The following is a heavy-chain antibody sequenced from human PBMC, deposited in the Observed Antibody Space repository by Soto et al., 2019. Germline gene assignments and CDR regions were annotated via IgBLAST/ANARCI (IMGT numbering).Heavy chain of an antibody. V-gene: IGHV1-69*01. CDR1: GGTFSSYA. J-gene: IGHJ4*02. Sequence: QVQLVQSGAEVKKPGSSVKVSCKASGGTFSSYAISWVRQAPGQGLEWMGGIIPIFGTANYAQKFQGRVTITADESTSTAYMELSSLRSEDTAVYYCASGSWGRYSSSWFDLPVPLDRGWGQGTLVTVSS. CDR2: IIPIFGTA. CDR3: ASGSWGRYSSSWFDLPVPLDRG. D-gene: IGHD6-13*01.